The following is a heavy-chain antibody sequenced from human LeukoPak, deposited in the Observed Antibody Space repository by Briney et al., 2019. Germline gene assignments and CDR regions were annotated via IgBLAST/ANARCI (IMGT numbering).Heavy chain of an antibody. CDR1: GFSVSSNY. V-gene: IGHV3-66*01. D-gene: IGHD3-10*02. CDR2: ISGGGTT. J-gene: IGHJ6*04. Sequence: GGSLRLSCAASGFSVSSNYMSWVRQAPGKGLEWVSVISGGGTTYYADSVRGRFTISRDNAKNSLYLQMNSLRAEDTAVYYCAELGITMIGGVWGKGTTVTISS. CDR3: AELGITMIGGV.